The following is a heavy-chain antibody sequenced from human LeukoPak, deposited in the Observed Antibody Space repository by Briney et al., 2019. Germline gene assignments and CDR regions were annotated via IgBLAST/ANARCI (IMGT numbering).Heavy chain of an antibody. D-gene: IGHD1-14*01. Sequence: ASVKVSCKASGYTFTSYAMNWVRQAPGQGLEWMGWINTNTGNPTYAQGFTGRFVFPLDTSVSTAYLQISSLKAEDTAVYYCARGAYRRDYYYYGMDVWGQGTTVTVSS. J-gene: IGHJ6*02. V-gene: IGHV7-4-1*02. CDR1: GYTFTSYA. CDR3: ARGAYRRDYYYYGMDV. CDR2: INTNTGNP.